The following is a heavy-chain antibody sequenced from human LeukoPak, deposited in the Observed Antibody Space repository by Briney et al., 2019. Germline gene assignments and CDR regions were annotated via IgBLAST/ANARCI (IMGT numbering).Heavy chain of an antibody. CDR3: ASLYSGYDPYYFDY. J-gene: IGHJ4*02. V-gene: IGHV1-18*01. CDR1: GYTFTSYG. CDR2: ISAYNGNT. Sequence: ASVKVSCKASGYTFTSYGISWVRQAPGQGLEWMGWISAYNGNTNYAQKLQGRVTMTTDTSTNTAYMELSSLRSEDTAVYYCASLYSGYDPYYFDYWGQGTLVTVSS. D-gene: IGHD5-12*01.